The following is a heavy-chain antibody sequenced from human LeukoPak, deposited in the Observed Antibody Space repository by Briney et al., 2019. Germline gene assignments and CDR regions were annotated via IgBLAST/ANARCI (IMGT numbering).Heavy chain of an antibody. J-gene: IGHJ3*02. CDR3: ARWNGDYYDSSGYFYQQTNAFDI. CDR1: GGIFSSYV. D-gene: IGHD3-22*01. Sequence: GASVQVSCKCSGGIFSSYVLNWVRQPPGQGLEWLGGIVPIFGTANYAQKFQGRVTITTDEYTSTAYVALSSLKSEDTAMYYCARWNGDYYDSSGYFYQQTNAFDIWGQGTMVSVSS. V-gene: IGHV1-69*05. CDR2: IVPIFGTA.